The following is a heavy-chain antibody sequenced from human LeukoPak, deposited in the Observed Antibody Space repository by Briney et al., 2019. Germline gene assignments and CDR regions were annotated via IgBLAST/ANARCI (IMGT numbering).Heavy chain of an antibody. CDR1: GFTVSSNY. V-gene: IGHV3-66*01. CDR2: FYSGGST. CDR3: AKGRVGAPTDYFDY. Sequence: GGSLRLSCVASGFTVSSNYMSWVRQAPGKGLEWLSVFYSGGSTYYADSVNGRFTISRDNAKNTLYLQMNSLRAEDTAVYYCAKGRVGAPTDYFDYWGQGTLVTVSS. D-gene: IGHD1-26*01. J-gene: IGHJ4*02.